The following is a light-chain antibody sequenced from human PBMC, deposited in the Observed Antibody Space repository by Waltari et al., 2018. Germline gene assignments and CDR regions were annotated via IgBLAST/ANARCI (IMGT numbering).Light chain of an antibody. CDR2: GAS. J-gene: IGKJ2*01. Sequence: AIQMPQSPFPLSASLGDRVTITCRASQGVRNAVGWFQQKPGKAPNLLIYGASILQNGVPSRFSASGSGLDFTLTISSLQPEDFATYYCLQDDSYPYTFGQGTKLEIK. CDR1: QGVRNA. V-gene: IGKV1-6*01. CDR3: LQDDSYPYT.